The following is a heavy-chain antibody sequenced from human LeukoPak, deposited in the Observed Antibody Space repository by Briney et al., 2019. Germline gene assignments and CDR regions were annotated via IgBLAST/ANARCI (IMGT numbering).Heavy chain of an antibody. D-gene: IGHD6-25*01. J-gene: IGHJ3*02. Sequence: PSETLSLTCTVSGVSISTYYWSWVRQAPGKGLEWVSAISGSGGSTYYADSVKGRFTISRDNSKNTLYLQMNSLRAEDTAVYYCAKRIAAGHDAFDIWGQGTMVTVSS. V-gene: IGHV3-23*01. CDR3: AKRIAAGHDAFDI. CDR1: GVSISTYY. CDR2: ISGSGGST.